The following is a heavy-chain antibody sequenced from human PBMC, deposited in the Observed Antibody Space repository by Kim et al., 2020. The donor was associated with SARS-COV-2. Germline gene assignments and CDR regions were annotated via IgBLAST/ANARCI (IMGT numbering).Heavy chain of an antibody. J-gene: IGHJ2*01. CDR2: IYYSGST. CDR3: ARDDGYSPGDWYFDL. V-gene: IGHV4-59*01. D-gene: IGHD5-18*01. Sequence: SETLSLTCTVSGGSISSYYWSWIRQPPGKGLEWIGYIYYSGSTNYNPSLKSRVTISVDTSKNQFSLKLSSVTAADTAVYYCARDDGYSPGDWYFDLWGRGTLVTVSS. CDR1: GGSISSYY.